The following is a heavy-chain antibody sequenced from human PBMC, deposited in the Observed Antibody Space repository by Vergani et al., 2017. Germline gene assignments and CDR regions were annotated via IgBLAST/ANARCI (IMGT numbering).Heavy chain of an antibody. CDR3: ASDTHSGQREDR. J-gene: IGHJ5*02. Sequence: QVQLQESGPGLVKSSETLSLTCSVSFDSIRNLYCNWIRQPPGKGLEWIGSIHYSENTNYNPSLKTRVTISVDTSKNQFSLTLNSVTAADTAVDYCASDTHSGQREDRWGQGILVTVTS. CDR1: FDSIRNLY. V-gene: IGHV4-59*11. D-gene: IGHD6-19*01. CDR2: IHYSENT.